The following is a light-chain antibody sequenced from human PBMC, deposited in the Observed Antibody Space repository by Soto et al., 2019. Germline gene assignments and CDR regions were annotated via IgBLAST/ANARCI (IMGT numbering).Light chain of an antibody. CDR1: PSVSTNY. CDR2: STS. Sequence: ENVLTQSPGTLSLSPGERATLSCRASPSVSTNYLAWYQQKPGQAPRLLIYSTSTRATGIPDRFSGSGSGTAFTLTISRLEPEDFAVYYCQRYDSSLYTFGQGTKLEIK. V-gene: IGKV3-20*01. J-gene: IGKJ2*01. CDR3: QRYDSSLYT.